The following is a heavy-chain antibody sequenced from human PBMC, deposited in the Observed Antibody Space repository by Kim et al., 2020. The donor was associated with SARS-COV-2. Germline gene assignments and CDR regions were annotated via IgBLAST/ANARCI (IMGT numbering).Heavy chain of an antibody. V-gene: IGHV3-23*01. D-gene: IGHD3-22*01. CDR1: GFTFSSYA. CDR2: ISGSGGST. J-gene: IGHJ3*02. CDR3: AKDGITMIVVARGRAFDI. Sequence: GGSLRLSCAASGFTFSSYAMSWVRQAPGKGLEWVSAISGSGGSTYYADSVKGRFTISRDNSKNTLYLQMNSLRAEDTAVYYCAKDGITMIVVARGRAFDIWSQGTMVTVSS.